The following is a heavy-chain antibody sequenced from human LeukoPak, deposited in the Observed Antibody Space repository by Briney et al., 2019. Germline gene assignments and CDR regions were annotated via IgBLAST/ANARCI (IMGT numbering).Heavy chain of an antibody. J-gene: IGHJ4*02. D-gene: IGHD4-11*01. CDR3: AKLGLRTVTTFLDY. CDR1: GFTVSSNY. CDR2: IYSGGST. V-gene: IGHV3-53*01. Sequence: PGGSLRLSCAASGFTVSSNYMSWVRQAPGKGLEWVSVIYSGGSTYYADSVKGRFTISRDNSKNTLYLQMNSLRAEDTAVYYCAKLGLRTVTTFLDYWGQGTLVTVSS.